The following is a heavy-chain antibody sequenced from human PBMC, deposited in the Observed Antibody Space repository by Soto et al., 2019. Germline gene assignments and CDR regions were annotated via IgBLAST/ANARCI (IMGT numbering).Heavy chain of an antibody. CDR3: ARLLAYSGSYLEYGMDV. J-gene: IGHJ6*02. CDR1: GYSFTDYW. Sequence: GESLKISCKGSGYSFTDYWIGWVRQMPGKGLEWMGIIYPGDSDTRYSPSFQGQVTISADKSISTAYLQWSSLKASDTAMYYCARLLAYSGSYLEYGMDVWGQGTTVTVSS. D-gene: IGHD1-26*01. CDR2: IYPGDSDT. V-gene: IGHV5-51*01.